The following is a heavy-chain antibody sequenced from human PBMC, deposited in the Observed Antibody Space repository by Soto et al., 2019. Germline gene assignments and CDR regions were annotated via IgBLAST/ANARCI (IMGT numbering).Heavy chain of an antibody. CDR2: ISSSSSTI. J-gene: IGHJ6*03. CDR3: AREGYYYYYMDV. V-gene: IGHV3-48*01. CDR1: GVTLECYS. Sequence: GGSPGPSSGAPGVTLECYSLHSVRQAPGKGLEWVSYISSSSSTIYYADSVKGRFTISRDNAKNSLYLQMNSLRAEDTAVYYCAREGYYYYYMDVWGQGTAVTVSS.